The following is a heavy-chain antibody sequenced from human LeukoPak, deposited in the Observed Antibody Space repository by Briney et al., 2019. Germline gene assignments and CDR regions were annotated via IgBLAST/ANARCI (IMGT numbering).Heavy chain of an antibody. V-gene: IGHV3-20*04. J-gene: IGHJ6*03. Sequence: GGSLRLSCAASGFTLSSYWMHWVRQAPGKGLEWVSGINWNGGSTGYADSVKGRFTISRDNAKNSLYLQMNSLRAEDTALYYCARVRRGYYYDSSGHYYYYMDVWGKGTTVTVSS. CDR2: INWNGGST. CDR3: ARVRRGYYYDSSGHYYYYMDV. CDR1: GFTLSSYW. D-gene: IGHD3-22*01.